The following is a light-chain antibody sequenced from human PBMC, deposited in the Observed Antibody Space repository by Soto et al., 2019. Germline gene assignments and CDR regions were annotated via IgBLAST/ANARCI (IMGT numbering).Light chain of an antibody. CDR2: DAS. Sequence: VRMTHSPSTLSASRVDRVTSAFRASQSISSWLAWYQQKPAKAPKLLIYDASSLESGVPSRFSGSGSGTEFTLTISSLQPDGFATYYCQPYNSYWTFGQGTKV. J-gene: IGKJ1*01. CDR3: QPYNSYWT. V-gene: IGKV1-5*01. CDR1: QSISSW.